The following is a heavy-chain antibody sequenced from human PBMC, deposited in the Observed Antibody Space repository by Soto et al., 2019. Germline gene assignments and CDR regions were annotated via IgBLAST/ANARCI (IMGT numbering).Heavy chain of an antibody. CDR2: IYYSGSN. D-gene: IGHD4-17*01. Sequence: SETLSLTCTVAGGSLSSGAHYWSWIRQLPGKGLEWIGNIYYSGSNYYNPSLKSRVTISVDTSNNQFSLNLSSVTAADTAIYYCARDRYGVPRGDYFDSWGQGILVTVSS. J-gene: IGHJ4*02. CDR3: ARDRYGVPRGDYFDS. V-gene: IGHV4-31*03. CDR1: GGSLSSGAHY.